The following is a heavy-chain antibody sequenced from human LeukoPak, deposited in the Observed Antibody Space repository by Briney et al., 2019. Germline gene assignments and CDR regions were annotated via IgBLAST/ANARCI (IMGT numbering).Heavy chain of an antibody. Sequence: GGSLRLSCAASGFKFDAYAIHWVRQPPGKGLEWVSIISWNGGFMDYADSVKGRFTISRDNVQNSVYLDMNSLRPEDTAFYFCANVRGTYSSGFYFDSWGQGTLVTVSS. V-gene: IGHV3-9*01. J-gene: IGHJ4*02. CDR1: GFKFDAYA. CDR2: ISWNGGFM. CDR3: ANVRGTYSSGFYFDS. D-gene: IGHD6-19*01.